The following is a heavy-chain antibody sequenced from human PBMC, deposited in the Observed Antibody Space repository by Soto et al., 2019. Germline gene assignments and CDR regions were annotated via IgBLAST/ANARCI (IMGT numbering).Heavy chain of an antibody. D-gene: IGHD1-26*01. J-gene: IGHJ6*02. CDR3: ARRTGGSYRGDYYYYSGMDV. Sequence: XESLKLSCQCSGNSFTSYWISLVLQMPGKGLEWMGRIDPSDSYTNYSPSFQGHVTISADKSISTAYLQWSSLKASDTAMYYCARRTGGSYRGDYYYYSGMDVWGQGTTVTVSS. V-gene: IGHV5-10-1*01. CDR1: GNSFTSYW. CDR2: IDPSDSYT.